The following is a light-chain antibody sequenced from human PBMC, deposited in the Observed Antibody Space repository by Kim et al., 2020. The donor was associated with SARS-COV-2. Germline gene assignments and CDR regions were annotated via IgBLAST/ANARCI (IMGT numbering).Light chain of an antibody. CDR3: QSYNRDNVI. J-gene: IGLJ2*01. CDR1: MCSIDDND. Sequence: GKTVTISCTRSMCSIDDNDGQWYQQRPGGVPTTVIYEDDQRPSGVSDRFSGSIDNSSNSASLTISGLRTEDEADYYCQSYNRDNVIFGGGTKLTVL. CDR2: EDD. V-gene: IGLV6-57*03.